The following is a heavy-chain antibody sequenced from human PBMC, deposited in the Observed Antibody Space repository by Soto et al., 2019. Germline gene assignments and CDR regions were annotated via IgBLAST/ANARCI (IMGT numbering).Heavy chain of an antibody. CDR3: ARGGGSGSSFVGYYYYTLDV. V-gene: IGHV3-33*01. CDR1: GFTFSTYG. CDR2: IWYDGSNK. D-gene: IGHD1-26*01. J-gene: IGHJ6*02. Sequence: QVQLVESGGGVVQPGRSLRLSCTASGFTFSTYGMHWVRQAPGKGLEWVTVIWYDGSNKYYADSVKGRFNISRDNSKNTLYLQMNSLRADDTAVYYCARGGGSGSSFVGYYYYTLDVWGQGTTVTVSS.